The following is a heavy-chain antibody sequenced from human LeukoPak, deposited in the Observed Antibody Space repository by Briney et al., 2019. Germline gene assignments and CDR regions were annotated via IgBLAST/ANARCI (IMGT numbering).Heavy chain of an antibody. CDR2: IHYSGNT. D-gene: IGHD4-17*01. V-gene: IGHV4-59*01. J-gene: IGHJ5*02. CDR3: ARDQDADSGIWFDP. Sequence: SETLSLTCTVSGGSISTYCWNWIRQPPGKGLEWVGYIHYSGNTNYNPSLKNRVTISVDTSKNQFSLKLSSVTAADTAVYYCARDQDADSGIWFDPWGQGTLVTVSS. CDR1: GGSISTYC.